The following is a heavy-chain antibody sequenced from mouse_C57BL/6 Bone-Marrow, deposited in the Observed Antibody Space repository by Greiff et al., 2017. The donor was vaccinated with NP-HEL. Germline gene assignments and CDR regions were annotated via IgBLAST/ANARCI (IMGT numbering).Heavy chain of an antibody. V-gene: IGHV10-1*01. J-gene: IGHJ4*01. Sequence: EVKLQESGGGLVQPKGSLKLSCAASGFSFNTYAMNWVRQAPGKGLEWVARIRSKSNNYATYYADSVKDRFTISRDDSESMLYLQMNNLKTEDTAMYYCVRPRDYDDAMDYWGQGTSVTVSS. CDR1: GFSFNTYA. D-gene: IGHD2-4*01. CDR3: VRPRDYDDAMDY. CDR2: IRSKSNNYAT.